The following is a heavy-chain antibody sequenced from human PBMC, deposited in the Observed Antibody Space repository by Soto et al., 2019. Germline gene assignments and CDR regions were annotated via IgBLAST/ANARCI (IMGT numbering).Heavy chain of an antibody. J-gene: IGHJ6*02. CDR3: AKDLLPDYYDSSGLDV. CDR1: GFTFSSYG. V-gene: IGHV3-30*18. Sequence: QVQLVESGGGVVQPGRSLRLSCAASGFTFSSYGMHWVRQAPGKGLEWVAVISYDGSNKYYADSVKGRFTISRDNSKNTRYLQMNSLRAEDTAVYYCAKDLLPDYYDSSGLDVWGQGTTVTVSS. D-gene: IGHD3-22*01. CDR2: ISYDGSNK.